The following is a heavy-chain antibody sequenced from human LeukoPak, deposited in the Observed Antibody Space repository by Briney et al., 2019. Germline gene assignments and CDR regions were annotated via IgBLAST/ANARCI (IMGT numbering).Heavy chain of an antibody. D-gene: IGHD1-26*01. Sequence: SETLSLTCTVSDXSISGYYWSWIRQPPGKGLEWIGSIHFSGSTNYNPSLRSRVTISVDTSKNQLSLKLSSVTAADTAVYYCARDLGGIYFDYWGQGTLVTVSS. CDR3: ARDLGGIYFDY. CDR2: IHFSGST. J-gene: IGHJ4*02. CDR1: DXSISGYY. V-gene: IGHV4-59*01.